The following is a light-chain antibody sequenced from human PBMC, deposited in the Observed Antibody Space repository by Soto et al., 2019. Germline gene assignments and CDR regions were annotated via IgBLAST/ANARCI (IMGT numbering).Light chain of an antibody. Sequence: EIVLTQSPGTLSLSPGERATLSCRARQSVSSSYLAWYQQKPGQAPRLLIYGASSRATGIPDRFSGSGSGTDFTLTISRLEPEDFAVYYCQQYDISPYTFGQGTKLEIK. CDR3: QQYDISPYT. J-gene: IGKJ2*01. V-gene: IGKV3-20*01. CDR1: QSVSSSY. CDR2: GAS.